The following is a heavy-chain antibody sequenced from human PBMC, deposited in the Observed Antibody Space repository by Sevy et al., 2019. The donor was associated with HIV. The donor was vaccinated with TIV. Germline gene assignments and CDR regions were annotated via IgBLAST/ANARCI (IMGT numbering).Heavy chain of an antibody. V-gene: IGHV1-46*01. CDR2: INPSGGST. CDR1: GYTFTSYY. J-gene: IGHJ4*02. Sequence: ASVKVSCKASGYTFTSYYMHWVRQAPGQGLEWMGIINPSGGSTSYAQKFQGRVTMTRDTSTSTVYMELSGLRSEDTAVYYCAGERGHYGSGSYRLDYWGQGTLVTVSS. D-gene: IGHD3-10*01. CDR3: AGERGHYGSGSYRLDY.